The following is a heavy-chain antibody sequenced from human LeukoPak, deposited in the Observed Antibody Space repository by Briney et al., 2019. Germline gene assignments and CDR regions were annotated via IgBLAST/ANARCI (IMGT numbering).Heavy chain of an antibody. CDR2: ISGSGGST. D-gene: IGHD3-22*01. CDR3: VRDAYRDYYDSNGYYYVGMDV. Sequence: GGSLRLSCAASGFTFSSYAMSWVRQAPGKGLEWVSAISGSGGSTYYADSVKGRFTISRDNSKNTLYLQMNSLRAEDTAVYYCVRDAYRDYYDSNGYYYVGMDVWGQGTTVTVSS. J-gene: IGHJ6*02. CDR1: GFTFSSYA. V-gene: IGHV3-23*01.